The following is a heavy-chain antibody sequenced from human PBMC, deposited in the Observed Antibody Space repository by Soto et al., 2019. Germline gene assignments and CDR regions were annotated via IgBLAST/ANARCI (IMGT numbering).Heavy chain of an antibody. CDR1: GGSFSGDY. CDR2: IRHSGST. D-gene: IGHD4-17*01. Sequence: QVQLQQWGAGLLKPSETLSLTCAVYGGSFSGDYWSWIRQPPGKGLEWIREIRHSGSTTYNPSLKSLSTISVNRSKNQYSQKLSSVTAADTAVYYCARGATTVEQYNYYGIDVWGQGTTVSVSS. CDR3: ARGATTVEQYNYYGIDV. V-gene: IGHV4-34*01. J-gene: IGHJ6*02.